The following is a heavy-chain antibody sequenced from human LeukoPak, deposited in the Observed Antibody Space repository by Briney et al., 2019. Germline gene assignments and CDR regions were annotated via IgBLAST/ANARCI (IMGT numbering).Heavy chain of an antibody. CDR1: GGSISSGGYY. D-gene: IGHD1-26*01. V-gene: IGHV4-31*03. Sequence: EPSQTLSLTCTVSGGSISSGGYYWSWVRQHPGKGLEWIGYIYYSGSTYYNPSLKSRVTISVDTSKNQFSLKLSSVTAADTAVYYCARDRNQRRSYSGWVDGMDVWGQGTTVTVSS. CDR2: IYYSGST. J-gene: IGHJ6*02. CDR3: ARDRNQRRSYSGWVDGMDV.